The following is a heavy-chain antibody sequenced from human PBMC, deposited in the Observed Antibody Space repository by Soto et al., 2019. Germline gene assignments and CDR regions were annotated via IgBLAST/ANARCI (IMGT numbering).Heavy chain of an antibody. V-gene: IGHV3-23*01. D-gene: IGHD3-22*01. CDR2: ISGSGGST. Sequence: EVQLLESGGGLVQPGGSLRLSCAASGFTFSSYAMSWVRQAPGKGLEWVSAISGSGGSTYYADSVKGRFTISGDNSKNTLYLQMNSLRAEDTAVYYCAIHGDPYYDGSGYYYHDYWGQGTLVTVSS. CDR1: GFTFSSYA. CDR3: AIHGDPYYDGSGYYYHDY. J-gene: IGHJ4*02.